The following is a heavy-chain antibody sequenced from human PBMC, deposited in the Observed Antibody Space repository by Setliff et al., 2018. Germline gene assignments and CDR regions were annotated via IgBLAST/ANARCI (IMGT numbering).Heavy chain of an antibody. D-gene: IGHD5-12*01. V-gene: IGHV3-48*01. J-gene: IGHJ3*02. CDR2: ISSSSSTI. CDR3: VREMRVKVDYPVAFDI. Sequence: GGSLRLSCAASGFTFSSYSMNWVRQAPGKGLEWVSYISSSSSTIYYADSVKGRFTISRDNAKNSLYLQMNSLRAEDTAVYYCVREMRVKVDYPVAFDIWGQGTMVTVSS. CDR1: GFTFSSYS.